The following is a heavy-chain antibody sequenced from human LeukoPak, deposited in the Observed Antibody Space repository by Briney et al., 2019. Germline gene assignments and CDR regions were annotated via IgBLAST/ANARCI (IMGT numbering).Heavy chain of an antibody. CDR2: ISSNGGST. CDR3: ARDQSYNDSSGLLDL. D-gene: IGHD3-22*01. V-gene: IGHV3-64*01. J-gene: IGHJ4*02. CDR1: GFTFSSYT. Sequence: PGGSLRLSCAPSGFTFSSYTMHWVRQAPGKGLEYVSAISSNGGSTYYANSVRGGFTISRDNSKNTLYLQMGSLRAEDMAVYYCARDQSYNDSSGLLDLWGQGTLVTVSS.